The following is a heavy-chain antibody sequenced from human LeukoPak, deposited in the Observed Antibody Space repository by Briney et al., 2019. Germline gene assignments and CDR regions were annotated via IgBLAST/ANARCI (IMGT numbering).Heavy chain of an antibody. CDR3: AREGDSSGYCLDY. CDR2: ISYDGSNK. D-gene: IGHD3-22*01. Sequence: GRSLRLPCAASGFTFSSYAMHWVRQAPGKGLEWVAVISYDGSNKYYADSVKGRFTISRDNSKNTLYLQMNSLRAEDTAVYYCAREGDSSGYCLDYWGQGTLVTVSS. V-gene: IGHV3-30-3*01. CDR1: GFTFSSYA. J-gene: IGHJ4*02.